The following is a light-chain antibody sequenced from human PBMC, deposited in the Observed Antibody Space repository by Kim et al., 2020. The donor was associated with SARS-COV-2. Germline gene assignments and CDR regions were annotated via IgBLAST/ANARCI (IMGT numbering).Light chain of an antibody. Sequence: GQSVTISCPGTSSDVGAYNYISWYLQHPGKAPQLIIYEVTKRPSGVPDRFSGSKSGNTASLTVSGLQAEDEADYYCSSYAGSNNVIFGGGTQLTVL. J-gene: IGLJ2*01. CDR2: EVT. V-gene: IGLV2-8*01. CDR1: SSDVGAYNY. CDR3: SSYAGSNNVI.